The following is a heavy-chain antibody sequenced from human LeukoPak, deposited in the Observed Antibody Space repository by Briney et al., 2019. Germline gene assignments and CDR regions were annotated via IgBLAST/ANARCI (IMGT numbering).Heavy chain of an antibody. J-gene: IGHJ4*02. V-gene: IGHV4-39*07. D-gene: IGHD3-22*01. CDR2: IYYSGST. CDR1: GGSISSSSYY. CDR3: ARDQSSGYYYVPRAYFDY. Sequence: SETLSLTCTVSGGSISSSSYYWGWIRQPPGKGLAWIGSIYYSGSTYYNPSLKSRVTISVDTSKNHFSLKLSSVTAADTAVYYCARDQSSGYYYVPRAYFDYWGQGTLVTVSS.